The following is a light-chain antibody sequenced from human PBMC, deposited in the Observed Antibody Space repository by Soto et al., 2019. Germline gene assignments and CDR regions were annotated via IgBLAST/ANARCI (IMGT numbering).Light chain of an antibody. CDR1: QSVRSSF. CDR2: GAS. V-gene: IGKV3-15*01. CDR3: QQYSNWPLT. J-gene: IGKJ4*01. Sequence: ERVMTQSPATLSVSPGERATLSCRASQSVRSSFLAWYQQKPGQAPSLLIYGASTRATGIPARFSGSGSGTEFTLTINSLQSEDFAAYYCQQYSNWPLTFGGGTKVDIK.